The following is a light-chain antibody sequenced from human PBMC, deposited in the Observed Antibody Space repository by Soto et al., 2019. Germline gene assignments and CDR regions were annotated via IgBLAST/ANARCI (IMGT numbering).Light chain of an antibody. J-gene: IGLJ1*01. Sequence: QSFLTHAPSVTVSPGGTVTLTCGSSTGAVTNGHYPYWFQQKPGQAPRTLIYDTTNRHSWTPARFSGSLLGGKAALTLSGAQPEDEAEYYCLLSYNGPYVFGTGTKVTVL. CDR2: DTT. V-gene: IGLV7-46*01. CDR3: LLSYNGPYV. CDR1: TGAVTNGHY.